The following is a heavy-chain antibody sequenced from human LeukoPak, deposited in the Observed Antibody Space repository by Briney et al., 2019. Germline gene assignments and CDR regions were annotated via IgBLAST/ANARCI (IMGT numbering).Heavy chain of an antibody. CDR1: GFTFDDYA. CDR3: AKDMLLEWLIWD. Sequence: GGSLRLSCAASGFTFDDYAMHWVRQAPGKCLEWVSLISGDGGSTYYAGSVKGRFTIPRDNSKNSLYLQMNSLRTEDTALYYCAKDMLLEWLIWDWGQGTLVTVSS. J-gene: IGHJ4*02. CDR2: ISGDGGST. V-gene: IGHV3-43*02. D-gene: IGHD3-3*01.